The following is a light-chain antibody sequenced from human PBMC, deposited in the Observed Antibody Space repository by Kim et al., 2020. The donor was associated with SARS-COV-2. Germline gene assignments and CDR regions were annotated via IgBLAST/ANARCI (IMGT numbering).Light chain of an antibody. CDR3: QQYYDAPIT. J-gene: IGKJ4*01. Sequence: DIQMTQSPSILAASVGDRVTITCRASRSVSSWLAWYQQKPGKAPRLLMYKPSNLESGVPSRFSSSGSGTEFSLTISSLQPDDFATYYCQQYYDAPITFGGGTKVDIK. CDR1: RSVSSW. V-gene: IGKV1-5*03. CDR2: KPS.